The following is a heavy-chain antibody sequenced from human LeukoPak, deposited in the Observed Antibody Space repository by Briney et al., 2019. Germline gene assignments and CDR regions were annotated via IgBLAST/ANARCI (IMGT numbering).Heavy chain of an antibody. V-gene: IGHV4-31*03. J-gene: IGHJ5*02. CDR2: IYYSGST. CDR3: AREFLFPTVTNVGNWFDP. D-gene: IGHD4-17*01. CDR1: GGSISSGGYY. Sequence: SETLSLTCTVSGGSISSGGYYWSWIRQHPGKGLEWIGYIYYSGSTYYNPSLESRVTISVDTSKNQFSLKLSSVTAADTAVYYCAREFLFPTVTNVGNWFDPWGQGTLVTVSS.